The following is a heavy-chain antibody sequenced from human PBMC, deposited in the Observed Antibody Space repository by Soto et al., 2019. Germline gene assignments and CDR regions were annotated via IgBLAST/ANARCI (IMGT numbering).Heavy chain of an antibody. V-gene: IGHV5-51*01. J-gene: IGHJ5*02. D-gene: IGHD1-26*01. CDR3: ARQDGRGHYYWVDP. CDR2: IYPDDSDI. Sequence: GESLKISCKGSGYSFTNHWIAWVRQMPGKGLEWMGVIYPDDSDIKYSPSFQGQVTFSADKSISTAYLQWSSLKASDTAFYYCARQDGRGHYYWVDPWGQGTLVTVSS. CDR1: GYSFTNHW.